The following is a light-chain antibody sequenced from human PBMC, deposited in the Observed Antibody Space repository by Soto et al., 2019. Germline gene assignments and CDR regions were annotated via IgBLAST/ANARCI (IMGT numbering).Light chain of an antibody. CDR3: QQYYNWPRT. CDR2: GAS. CDR1: QSVSSN. Sequence: EIVLTQSPGTVSWWRLEVATLSCRASQSVSSNLAWYQHKPGQAPRLLTYGASTRATGIPARFSGSGSGTEFTLTISSLQPEDFAVYYCQQYYNWPRTFGQGTKVDIK. V-gene: IGKV3-15*01. J-gene: IGKJ1*01.